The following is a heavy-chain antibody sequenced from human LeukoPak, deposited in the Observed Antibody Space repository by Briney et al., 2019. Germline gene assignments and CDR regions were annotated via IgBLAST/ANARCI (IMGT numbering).Heavy chain of an antibody. J-gene: IGHJ4*02. CDR3: ARGGLYDSSGYYYLFDC. D-gene: IGHD3-22*01. V-gene: IGHV3-7*01. CDR1: GFTFSSYS. CDR2: IKKGGSGK. Sequence: GGSLRLSYAASGFTFSSYSMNWVRQAPGKGLEWVANIKKGGSGKYYVDSVKGRFTISTDNAKNSLYLQMNSLRVEDTAVYYCARGGLYDSSGYYYLFDCWGQGTLVTVSS.